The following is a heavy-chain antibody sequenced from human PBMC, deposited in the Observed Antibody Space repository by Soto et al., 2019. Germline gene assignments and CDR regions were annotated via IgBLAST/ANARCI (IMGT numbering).Heavy chain of an antibody. V-gene: IGHV6-1*01. Sequence: SQTLSLTCAISVDSISSNSAAWNWIRQSPSRGFEWLGRTYYRSRWYHDYAVSVKSRIIINPDTSKNQASLQLNSVTPDDTAVYYCASYRYDYWGQGTVVTVSS. CDR1: VDSISSNSAA. D-gene: IGHD4-4*01. CDR3: ASYRYDY. CDR2: TYYRSRWYH. J-gene: IGHJ4*02.